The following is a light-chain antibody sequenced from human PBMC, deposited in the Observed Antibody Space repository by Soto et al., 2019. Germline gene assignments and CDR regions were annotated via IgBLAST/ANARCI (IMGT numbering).Light chain of an antibody. V-gene: IGLV1-40*01. CDR2: GNS. Sequence: QSVLTQPPSVSGAPGQRVTISCTGIGSKIGAGFDVHWYQQLPGTAPKLLIYGNSNRPSGVPDRFSGSKSGTSASLAITGLQAEDEADYYCQSYDSSLSGSVVFGGGTKLTVL. CDR1: GSKIGAGFD. CDR3: QSYDSSLSGSVV. J-gene: IGLJ2*01.